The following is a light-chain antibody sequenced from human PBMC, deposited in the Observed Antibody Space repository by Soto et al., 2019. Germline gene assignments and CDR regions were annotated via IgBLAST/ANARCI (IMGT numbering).Light chain of an antibody. J-gene: IGKJ3*01. Sequence: IGLMQSAGARSLYLGGRDVLSCRASQSVSSRYLAWYQQKPGQAHRLLIYAASSRATGIPDRFSGSRSGTDFTLTVSSLQPEDFATYYCQQFDDSPFTFGPGTKVDIK. CDR2: AAS. CDR1: QSVSSRY. CDR3: QQFDDSPFT. V-gene: IGKV3-20*01.